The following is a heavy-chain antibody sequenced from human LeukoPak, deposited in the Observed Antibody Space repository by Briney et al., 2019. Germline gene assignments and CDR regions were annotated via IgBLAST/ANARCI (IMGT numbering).Heavy chain of an antibody. D-gene: IGHD4-17*01. CDR3: ARDPNGDYIGAFDM. V-gene: IGHV3-23*01. CDR1: GFTFSAYA. Sequence: PGGSLRLSCTASGFTFSAYAMMWVRQAPGKGPEWVSAIRGGGGSAFYADSVKGRFTISRDNSKYTLFLQMNSLRAEDTAVYDCARDPNGDYIGAFDMWGPGTMVTVSS. CDR2: IRGGGGSA. J-gene: IGHJ3*02.